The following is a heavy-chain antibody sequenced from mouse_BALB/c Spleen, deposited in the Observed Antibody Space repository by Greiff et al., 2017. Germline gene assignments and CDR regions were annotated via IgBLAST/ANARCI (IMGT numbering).Heavy chain of an antibody. Sequence: VQLEESGPGLVAPSQSLSITCTVSGFSLTSYGVHWVRQPPGKGLEWLGVIWAGGSTTYNSALMSRLSISKDNSKSQVFLKMNRLQTGDTATYYCARWSPYGYLDYWGQGTTVTVSS. CDR1: GFSLTSYG. CDR2: IWAGGST. V-gene: IGHV2-9*02. J-gene: IGHJ2*01. D-gene: IGHD1-1*01. CDR3: ARWSPYGYLDY.